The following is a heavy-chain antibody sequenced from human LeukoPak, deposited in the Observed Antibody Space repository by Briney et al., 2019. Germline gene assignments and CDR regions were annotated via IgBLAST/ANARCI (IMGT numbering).Heavy chain of an antibody. D-gene: IGHD2-21*02. CDR3: ARDRYCGGDCYSHFDL. CDR2: IYYSGST. Sequence: SETLSLTCTVSCGSISSGGYYWSWIRQHPGKCLEWICSIYYSGSTYYNPSLKSRVTISVDTSKNQFSLKLSSVTAADTAVYYCARDRYCGGDCYSHFDLWGRGTLVTVSS. CDR1: CGSISSGGYY. V-gene: IGHV4-31*03. J-gene: IGHJ2*01.